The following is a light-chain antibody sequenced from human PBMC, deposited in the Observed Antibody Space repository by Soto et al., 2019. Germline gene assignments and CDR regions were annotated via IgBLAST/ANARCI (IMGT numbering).Light chain of an antibody. CDR1: SSNVGSNT. CDR3: QSYDTSLRGSGV. V-gene: IGLV1-44*01. J-gene: IGLJ3*02. CDR2: SDD. Sequence: QSVLTQPPSASGTPGQRVTISCSGSSSNVGSNTVSWYQQLPGTAPKVLIYSDDQRPSGVPDRFSGSRSGSSASLAISGLQPEDEADYYCQSYDTSLRGSGVFGGGTKLTVL.